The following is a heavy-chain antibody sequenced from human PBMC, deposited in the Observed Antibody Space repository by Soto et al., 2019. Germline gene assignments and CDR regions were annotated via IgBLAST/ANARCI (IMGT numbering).Heavy chain of an antibody. J-gene: IGHJ4*02. CDR1: GGSFSGYY. CDR2: INHSGST. V-gene: IGHV4-34*01. CDR3: AREGFYHDRSGSLDY. Sequence: SETLSLTCAVYGGSFSGYYWSWIRQPPGKGLEWIGEINHSGSTNYNPSLKSRVTISVDTSKNQFSLKLSSVTAADTAVYYCAREGFYHDRSGSLDYWGQGTLVTVSS. D-gene: IGHD3-22*01.